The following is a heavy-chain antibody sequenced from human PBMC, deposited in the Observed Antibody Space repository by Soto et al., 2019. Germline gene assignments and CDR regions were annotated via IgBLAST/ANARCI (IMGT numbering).Heavy chain of an antibody. CDR3: ARDGHIVVVTASYYFDY. J-gene: IGHJ4*02. Sequence: GGSLRLSCAASGFTFSSYGMHWVRQAPGKGLEWVAVIWYDGSNKYYADSVKGRFTISRDNSKNTLYLQMNSLRAEDTAVYYCARDGHIVVVTASYYFDYWGQGTLVTVSS. CDR1: GFTFSSYG. V-gene: IGHV3-33*01. CDR2: IWYDGSNK. D-gene: IGHD2-21*02.